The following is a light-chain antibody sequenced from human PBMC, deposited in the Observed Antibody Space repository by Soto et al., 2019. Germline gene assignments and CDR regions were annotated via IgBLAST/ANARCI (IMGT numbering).Light chain of an antibody. CDR1: SGHSSYA. J-gene: IGLJ3*02. CDR2: LNSDGSH. CDR3: QTWGTGIGV. V-gene: IGLV4-69*01. Sequence: QSVLTQSPSASASLGASVKLTCTLSSGHSSYAIAWHQQQPEKGPRYLMKLNSDGSHSTGDGIPDRFSGSSSGAERYLTISSLQSEDEADYYCQTWGTGIGVFGGGTKLTVL.